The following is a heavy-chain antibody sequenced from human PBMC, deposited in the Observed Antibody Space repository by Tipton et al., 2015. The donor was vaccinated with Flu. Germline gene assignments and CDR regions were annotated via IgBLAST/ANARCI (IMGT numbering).Heavy chain of an antibody. Sequence: TLSLTCTVSGGSISSGGYYWSWIRQPAGKGLEWIGRIYTSGSTNYNPSLKSRVTMSVDTSKNQFSLKLSSVTAADTAVYYCARGGVYFDYWGQGTLVTVAS. D-gene: IGHD1-26*01. V-gene: IGHV4-61*02. J-gene: IGHJ4*02. CDR3: ARGGVYFDY. CDR2: IYTSGST. CDR1: GGSISSGGYY.